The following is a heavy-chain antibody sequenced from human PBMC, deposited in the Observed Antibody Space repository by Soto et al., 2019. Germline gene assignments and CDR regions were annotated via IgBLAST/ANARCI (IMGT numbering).Heavy chain of an antibody. J-gene: IGHJ6*02. Sequence: QVQLVQSGAEVKKPGSSVNVSCKASGGTFSSYAISWVRQAPGQGLEWMGGIIPIFGTADYAQKFQGRVTITADESKSTAYMELSSLGSEDTAVYYCASHSGSSPEGRYYYGMDVWGQGTTVTVSS. D-gene: IGHD1-26*01. CDR2: IIPIFGTA. V-gene: IGHV1-69*12. CDR1: GGTFSSYA. CDR3: ASHSGSSPEGRYYYGMDV.